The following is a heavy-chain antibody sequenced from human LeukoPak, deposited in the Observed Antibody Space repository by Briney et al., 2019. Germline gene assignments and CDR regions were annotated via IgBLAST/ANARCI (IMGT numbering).Heavy chain of an antibody. J-gene: IGHJ3*02. V-gene: IGHV3-53*01. CDR3: ARDFYDSSGPEPAFDI. D-gene: IGHD3-22*01. Sequence: SGGSLRLSCAASGFTVSSNCMSWVRQAPGKGLEWVSVIYSGGSTYYADSVKGRFTISRDNSKNTLYLQMNSLRAEDTAVYYCARDFYDSSGPEPAFDIWGQGTMVTVSS. CDR1: GFTVSSNC. CDR2: IYSGGST.